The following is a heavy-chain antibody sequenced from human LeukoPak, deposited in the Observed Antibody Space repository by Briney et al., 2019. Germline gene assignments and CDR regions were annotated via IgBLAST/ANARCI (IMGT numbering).Heavy chain of an antibody. Sequence: GGSLRLSCAASGFTFSSYAMSWVRQAPGKGLEWVSAISGSGGSTYYADSVKGRFTISRDNSKNTLYLQMNSLRAEDTAVYYCAKDLRGYYYDSSGYYYPPPFDYWGQGTLVTVSS. CDR1: GFTFSSYA. V-gene: IGHV3-23*01. CDR2: ISGSGGST. D-gene: IGHD3-22*01. J-gene: IGHJ4*02. CDR3: AKDLRGYYYDSSGYYYPPPFDY.